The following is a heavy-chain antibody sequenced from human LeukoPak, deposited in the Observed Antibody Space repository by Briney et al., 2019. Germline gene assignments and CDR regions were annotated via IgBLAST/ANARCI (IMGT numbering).Heavy chain of an antibody. V-gene: IGHV4-4*02. J-gene: IGHJ4*02. CDR2: IHRSGSP. CDR3: AREILGGFNPGAY. Sequence: SETLSLTCTVSLDSTTSNFWSWVRQPPGNGLEWIGEIHRSGSPNYNPSLQSRVTISIDRSRNQIALELSSVTAADTAVYYCAREILGGFNPGAYWGQGTLVTVSS. D-gene: IGHD1-14*01. CDR1: LDSTTSNF.